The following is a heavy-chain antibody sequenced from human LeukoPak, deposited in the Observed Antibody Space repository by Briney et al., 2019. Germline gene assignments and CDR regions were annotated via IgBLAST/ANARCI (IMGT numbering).Heavy chain of an antibody. CDR1: GGSISSSSYY. Sequence: SETLSLTCTVSGGSISSSSYYWGWIRQPPGKGLEWIGSIYYSGSTYYNPSLKSRVTISVDTSKNQFSLRLSSVTAADTAVYYCARGPYRGNYYDILTGYYYFDYWGQGTLVTVSS. V-gene: IGHV4-39*01. CDR2: IYYSGST. CDR3: ARGPYRGNYYDILTGYYYFDY. J-gene: IGHJ4*02. D-gene: IGHD3-9*01.